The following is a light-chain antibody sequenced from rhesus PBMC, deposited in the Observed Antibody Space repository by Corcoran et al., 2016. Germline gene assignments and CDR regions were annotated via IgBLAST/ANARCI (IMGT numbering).Light chain of an antibody. V-gene: IGLV2S7*01. Sequence: QAAPTQPPSVSGSPGQSVTISCTGTSSDVGYYNYVSWYQQHPGKAPILMIYGVSKRPSGVSDRFSGSKSGKTASLTISGLQAEDEADYYGCTYTPSSNYIFGVGTRLTVL. CDR3: CTYTPSSNYI. CDR2: GVS. CDR1: SSDVGYYNY. J-gene: IGLJ1*01.